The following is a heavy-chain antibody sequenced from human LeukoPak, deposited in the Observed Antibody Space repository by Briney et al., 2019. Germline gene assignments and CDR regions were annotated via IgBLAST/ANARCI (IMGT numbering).Heavy chain of an antibody. CDR2: IYTSGSTP. D-gene: IGHD6-6*01. J-gene: IGHJ1*01. CDR1: GGSINSYY. CDR3: ARPGRPSGRGIAARHGDFQH. Sequence: SETLSLTCTVSGGSINSYYWSWIRQSAGKGLEWIGRIYTSGSTPDYSPSLKSRVTMSIDTSKNQFSLQLSSVTAADTAVYYCARPGRPSGRGIAARHGDFQHWGQGTLVTVSS. V-gene: IGHV4-4*07.